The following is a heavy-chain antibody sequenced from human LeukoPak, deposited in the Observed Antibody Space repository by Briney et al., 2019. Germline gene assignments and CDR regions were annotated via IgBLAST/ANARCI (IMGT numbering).Heavy chain of an antibody. CDR1: GGSISSYY. CDR2: IYTSGST. CDR3: ARQRWLRGDFDY. Sequence: SETLSLTCTVSGGSISSYYWSWIRQPAGKGLEWIGRIYTSGSTNYNPSLKSRVTMSVDTSKNQFSLKLSSVAAADTAVYYCARQRWLRGDFDYWGQGTLVTVSS. J-gene: IGHJ4*02. D-gene: IGHD5-24*01. V-gene: IGHV4-4*07.